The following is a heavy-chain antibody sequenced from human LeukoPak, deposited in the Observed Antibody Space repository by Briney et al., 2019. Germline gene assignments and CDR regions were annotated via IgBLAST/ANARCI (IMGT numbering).Heavy chain of an antibody. CDR2: ISWNSGSI. J-gene: IGHJ4*02. CDR3: AKDNDAAFDY. V-gene: IGHV3-9*01. Sequence: GGSLRLSCAASGFTFDDYATHWVRQAPGKGLEWVSGISWNSGSIGYADSVKGRFTISRDNAKNSLYLQMNSLRAEDTALYYCAKDNDAAFDYWGQGTLVTVSS. CDR1: GFTFDDYA.